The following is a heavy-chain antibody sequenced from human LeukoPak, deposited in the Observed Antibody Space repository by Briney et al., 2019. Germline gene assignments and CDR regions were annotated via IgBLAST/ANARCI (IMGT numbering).Heavy chain of an antibody. CDR2: INAGNGNT. V-gene: IGHV1-3*01. D-gene: IGHD1-26*01. CDR3: SGVGVTTGFDY. Sequence: ASVNVSFTASGYTFTIYAMHWVRQAPGQRLEWMGWINAGNGNTKYSQKFQGRVTITRDTSASTAYMELSSLRFEDTAVYYCSGVGVTTGFDYWGQGTQVTVSS. CDR1: GYTFTIYA. J-gene: IGHJ4*02.